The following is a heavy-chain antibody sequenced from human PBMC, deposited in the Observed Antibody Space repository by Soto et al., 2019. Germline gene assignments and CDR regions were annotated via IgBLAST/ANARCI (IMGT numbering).Heavy chain of an antibody. J-gene: IGHJ6*02. CDR1: GGTFSSYA. Sequence: QVQLVQSGAEVKKPGSSVKVSCKASGGTFSSYAISWVRQAPGQGLEWMGGIIPIFGTANYAQKFQGRVTITADESTSTDYMELSSLRSEDTAVYYCATPDDYGGNSLDYYGMDVWGQGTTVTVSS. V-gene: IGHV1-69*01. D-gene: IGHD4-17*01. CDR2: IIPIFGTA. CDR3: ATPDDYGGNSLDYYGMDV.